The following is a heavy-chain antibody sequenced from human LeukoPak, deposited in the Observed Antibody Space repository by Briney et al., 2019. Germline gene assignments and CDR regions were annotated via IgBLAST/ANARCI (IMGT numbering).Heavy chain of an antibody. Sequence: ASVKASCKASGYTFTGYYMHWVRQAPGQGLEWMGWINPNSGGTNYAQKFQGRVTMTRDTSISTAYMELSRLRSDDTAVYYCAREVNYYDSSGYYYDYWGQGTLVTVSS. V-gene: IGHV1-2*02. J-gene: IGHJ4*02. CDR3: AREVNYYDSSGYYYDY. CDR2: INPNSGGT. D-gene: IGHD3-22*01. CDR1: GYTFTGYY.